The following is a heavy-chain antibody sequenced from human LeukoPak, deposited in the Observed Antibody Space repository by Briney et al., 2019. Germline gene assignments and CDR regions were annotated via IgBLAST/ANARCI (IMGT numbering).Heavy chain of an antibody. Sequence: GGSLRLSCATSGFTLSTSGMHWVRQAPGKGLEWVAAIWSGNERYADSMRGRFTISRDISKSTVYLQMNSLRAEDTGMYYCARDPGASPFDYWGQGTLVTVSS. D-gene: IGHD2-2*01. CDR2: IWSGNE. V-gene: IGHV3-33*04. CDR3: ARDPGASPFDY. CDR1: GFTLSTSG. J-gene: IGHJ4*02.